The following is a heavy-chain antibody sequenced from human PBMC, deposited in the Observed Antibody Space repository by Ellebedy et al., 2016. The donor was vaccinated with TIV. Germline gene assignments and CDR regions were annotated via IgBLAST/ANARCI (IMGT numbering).Heavy chain of an antibody. V-gene: IGHV3-53*01. CDR1: DFSVSDNY. CDR3: GRGSTGNYYAMDV. CDR2: IFSGGST. J-gene: IGHJ6*02. Sequence: LSLTXXASDFSVSDNYINWVRQAPGKGLDWVSVIFSGGSTFYADSVKGRFTISRDNSKNTLYLQMNSLRAEDTAVYYCGRGSTGNYYAMDVWGQGTTVTVSS. D-gene: IGHD1-1*01.